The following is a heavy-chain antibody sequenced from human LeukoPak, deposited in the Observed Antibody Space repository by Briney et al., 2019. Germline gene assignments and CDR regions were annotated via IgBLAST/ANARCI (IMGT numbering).Heavy chain of an antibody. J-gene: IGHJ5*02. CDR2: IYPGDSDT. CDR3: VRQCNVDAYSDYGWFDP. Sequence: GESLKISCKVSGYSFTSYWIGWVRQMPGKGLEWVGIIYPGDSDTRYSPSFQGQVTISADKSISTAYLMWSSLKASDTAMYYCVRQCNVDAYSDYGWFDPWGQGTLVTVSS. CDR1: GYSFTSYW. V-gene: IGHV5-51*01. D-gene: IGHD4-11*01.